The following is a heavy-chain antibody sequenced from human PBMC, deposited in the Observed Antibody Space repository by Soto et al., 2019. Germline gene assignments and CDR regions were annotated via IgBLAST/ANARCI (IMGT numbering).Heavy chain of an antibody. J-gene: IGHJ3*02. CDR2: ISSNGGST. CDR3: ARGGYSTFFDAFDI. CDR1: GFTFSSYA. Sequence: PRLSCAASGFTFSSYAMHWVRQAPGKGLEYVSAISSNGGSTYYADSVKGRFTISRDNSKNTLYLQMGSLRAEDMAVYYCARGGYSTFFDAFDIWGQGTMVTVSS. D-gene: IGHD6-13*01. V-gene: IGHV3-64*02.